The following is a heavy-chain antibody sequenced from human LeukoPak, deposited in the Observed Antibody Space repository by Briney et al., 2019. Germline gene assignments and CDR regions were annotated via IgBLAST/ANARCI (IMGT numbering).Heavy chain of an antibody. D-gene: IGHD6-13*01. Sequence: GRSLRLSCAASGFTFSSYAMHWVRQAPGKGLEWVAVISYDGSNKYYADSVKGRFTISSDNSKNTLYLQMNSLRAEDTAVYYCRGFYSSSPYYFDYWGQGTLVTVSS. J-gene: IGHJ4*02. CDR1: GFTFSSYA. V-gene: IGHV3-30-3*01. CDR2: ISYDGSNK. CDR3: RGFYSSSPYYFDY.